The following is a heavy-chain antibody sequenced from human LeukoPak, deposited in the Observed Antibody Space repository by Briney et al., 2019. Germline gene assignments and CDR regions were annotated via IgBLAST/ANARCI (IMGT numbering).Heavy chain of an antibody. CDR3: AKFLPTHIVVANYYFDY. D-gene: IGHD2-21*01. V-gene: IGHV3-7*03. CDR2: IKRDGSEK. Sequence: GGSLRLSCAASGFTFSDYWMSWVRQAPGKGLEWVANIKRDGSEKYYVDSVKGRFTISRDNSKNTLYLQMNSLRAEDTAVYYCAKFLPTHIVVANYYFDYWGQGTLVTVSS. CDR1: GFTFSDYW. J-gene: IGHJ4*02.